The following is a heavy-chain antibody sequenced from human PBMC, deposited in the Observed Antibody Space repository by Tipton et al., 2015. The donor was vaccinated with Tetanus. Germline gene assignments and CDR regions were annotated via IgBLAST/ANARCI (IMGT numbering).Heavy chain of an antibody. V-gene: IGHV3-33*06. CDR2: IWYDGSDK. CDR3: AKDSYYDSSGYWYYFDY. Sequence: SLRLSCAASGFSFSSYGMHWVRQAPGKGLEWVALIWYDGSDKYYADSVKGRFTISRDNSKNTLYLQMNSLRAEDTAVYYCAKDSYYDSSGYWYYFDYWGQGTLVTVSS. D-gene: IGHD3-22*01. CDR1: GFSFSSYG. J-gene: IGHJ4*02.